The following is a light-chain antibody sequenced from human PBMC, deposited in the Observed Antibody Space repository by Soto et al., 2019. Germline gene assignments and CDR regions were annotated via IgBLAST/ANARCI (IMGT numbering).Light chain of an antibody. Sequence: EIVLTQSPATLSLSPGERATLSCRASQSVSSYLAWYQQKPGQAPRLLIYDASNRATGIPARFSGSGSGTDFNLTIHSLERQFFAVYYGLQRSNGPTAIPFGLGTTVDIK. CDR3: LQRSNGPTAIP. V-gene: IGKV3-11*01. J-gene: IGKJ3*01. CDR1: QSVSSY. CDR2: DAS.